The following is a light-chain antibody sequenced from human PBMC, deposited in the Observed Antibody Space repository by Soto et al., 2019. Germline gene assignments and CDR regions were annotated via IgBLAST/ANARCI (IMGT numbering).Light chain of an antibody. CDR1: QSVSYN. CDR2: GAF. Sequence: EIVMTQSPATLSVSPGETATLSCRASQSVSYNLAWYQQKPGQGPRLLIYGAFTRATGIPARFSGSGSGTDFTLTISSLXSEDFAVYYCQQYKNWPPLTFGGGTKVEIK. V-gene: IGKV3-15*01. J-gene: IGKJ4*01. CDR3: QQYKNWPPLT.